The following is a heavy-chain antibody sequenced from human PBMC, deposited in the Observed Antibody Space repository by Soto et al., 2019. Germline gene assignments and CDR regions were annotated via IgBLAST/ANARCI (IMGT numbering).Heavy chain of an antibody. V-gene: IGHV3-23*01. Sequence: GGSLRLSCAASGFTFISYAMSWVRQAPGKGLEWVSAISGSGGSTYYADSVKGRFTISRDNSKNTLYLQMNSLRAEDTAVYYCAKANVLRFLEWYYYYMDVWGKGTTVTVSS. D-gene: IGHD3-3*01. CDR3: AKANVLRFLEWYYYYMDV. J-gene: IGHJ6*03. CDR1: GFTFISYA. CDR2: ISGSGGST.